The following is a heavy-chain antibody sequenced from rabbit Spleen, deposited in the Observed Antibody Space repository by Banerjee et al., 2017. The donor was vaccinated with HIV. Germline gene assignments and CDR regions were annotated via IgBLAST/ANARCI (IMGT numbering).Heavy chain of an antibody. CDR2: IYAGLSGST. CDR1: GFSFSSSYW. J-gene: IGHJ4*01. V-gene: IGHV1S45*01. CDR3: ATSDYYDYFNL. D-gene: IGHD1-1*01. Sequence: EESGGDLVKPEGSLTLTCTASGFSFSSSYWICWVRQAPGKGLEWIGCIYAGLSGSTYYASWAKGGFTISKTSSTTVTLQMTSLTAADTATYFCATSDYYDYFNLWGPGTLVTVS.